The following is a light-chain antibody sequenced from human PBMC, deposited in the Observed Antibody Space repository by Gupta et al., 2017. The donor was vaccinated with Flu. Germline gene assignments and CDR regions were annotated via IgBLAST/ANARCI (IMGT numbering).Light chain of an antibody. V-gene: IGKV1-9*01. CDR3: QQVQSYPYT. Sequence: PSFLSASIGDRVTITCRASQGIRGYLGWYQQKPGKGPELLIYAASTLQSGVPSRFSGSGSGTQYTLTISSLQAEDIASYYCQQVQSYPYTFGQGTKLEIK. CDR2: AAS. CDR1: QGIRGY. J-gene: IGKJ2*01.